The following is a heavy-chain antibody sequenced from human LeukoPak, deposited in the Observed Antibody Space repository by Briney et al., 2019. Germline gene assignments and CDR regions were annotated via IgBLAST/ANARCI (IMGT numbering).Heavy chain of an antibody. V-gene: IGHV1-18*01. J-gene: IGHJ5*02. CDR2: ISAYNGNT. Sequence: ASVKVSCKASGGTFSSYAISWVRQAPGQGLEWMGWISAYNGNTNYAQKLQGRVTMTTDTSTSTAYMELRSLRSDDTAVYYCARRVVGATADWFDPWGQGTLVTVSS. D-gene: IGHD1-26*01. CDR1: GGTFSSYA. CDR3: ARRVVGATADWFDP.